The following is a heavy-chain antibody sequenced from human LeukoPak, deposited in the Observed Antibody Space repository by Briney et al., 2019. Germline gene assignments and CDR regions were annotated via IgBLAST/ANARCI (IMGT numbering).Heavy chain of an antibody. CDR3: ARHGDSSTWSYFDY. V-gene: IGHV4-59*08. D-gene: IGHD6-13*01. CDR2: ISYSGST. J-gene: IGHJ4*02. CDR1: GXSITNHY. Sequence: SETLSLTCTVSGXSITNHYWTWIRQPPGKGLEWIGYISYSGSTNYNPSLKNRVTISVDTSKNQFSLRLTSVTAADTAVYYCARHGDSSTWSYFDYWGQGTLVTVSS.